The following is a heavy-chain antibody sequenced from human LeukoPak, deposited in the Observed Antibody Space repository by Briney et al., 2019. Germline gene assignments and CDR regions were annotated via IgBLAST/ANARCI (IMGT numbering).Heavy chain of an antibody. CDR3: ARDALTVTKWFDP. CDR2: ISSDGSST. CDR1: GFTFSSYW. D-gene: IGHD2-8*01. J-gene: IGHJ5*02. V-gene: IGHV3-74*01. Sequence: PGGSLRLSCAASGFTFSSYWMHWVRQAPGEGLVWVSRISSDGSSTSYADSVKGRFTISRDNAKNTLYLQMNRLKAEDTAVDYRARDALTVTKWFDPWGQGTLVTVSS.